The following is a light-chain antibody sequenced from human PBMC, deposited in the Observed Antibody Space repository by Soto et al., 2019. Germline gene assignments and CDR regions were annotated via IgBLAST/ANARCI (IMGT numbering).Light chain of an antibody. CDR2: DVS. CDR1: SSDVGGYNY. V-gene: IGLV2-11*01. J-gene: IGLJ1*01. Sequence: QSVLTNPRSLSGSPGQSVTISCTGTSSDVGGYNYVSWYQQHPGKAPKLMIYDVSKRPSGVPDRFSGSKSGNTASLTISGLQAEDEADYYCCSYAGSYPYVFGTGTKVTVL. CDR3: CSYAGSYPYV.